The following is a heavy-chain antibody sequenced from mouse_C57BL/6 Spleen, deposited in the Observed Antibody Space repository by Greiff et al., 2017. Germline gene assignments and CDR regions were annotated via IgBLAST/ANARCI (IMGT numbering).Heavy chain of an antibody. CDR3: TLPINY. D-gene: IGHD2-4*01. CDR1: GYTFTDYE. CDR2: IDPETGGT. Sequence: QVQLQQSGAELVRPGASVTLSCKASGYTFTDYEMHWVKQTPVHGLEWIGAIDPETGGTAYTQKFKGKAILTADKASSTAYMELRSLPSEDSAVYYCTLPINYWGQGTTLTVSS. V-gene: IGHV1-15*01. J-gene: IGHJ2*01.